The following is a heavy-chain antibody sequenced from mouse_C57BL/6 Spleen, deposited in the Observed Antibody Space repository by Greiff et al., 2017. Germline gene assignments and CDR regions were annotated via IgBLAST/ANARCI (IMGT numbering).Heavy chain of an antibody. V-gene: IGHV1-81*01. J-gene: IGHJ3*01. CDR2: IYPRSGNT. CDR1: GYTFTSYG. CDR3: ARGGLFITSY. Sequence: VQRVESGAELARPGASVKLSCKASGYTFTSYGISWVKQRTGQGLEWIGEIYPRSGNTYYNEKFKGKATLTADKSSSTAYMELRSLTSEDSAVYFCARGGLFITSYWGQGTLVTVSA. D-gene: IGHD1-1*01.